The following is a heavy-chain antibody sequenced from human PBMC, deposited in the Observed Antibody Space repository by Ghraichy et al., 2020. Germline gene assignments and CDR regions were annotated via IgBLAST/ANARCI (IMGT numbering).Heavy chain of an antibody. Sequence: ESLNISCAVYGGSFSGYYWSWIRQPPGKGLEWIGEINHSGSTNYNPSLKSRVTISVDTSKNQFSLKLSSVTAADTAVYYCARGLRTWSGYSHFGYYGMDVWGQGTTVTVSS. CDR2: INHSGST. CDR3: ARGLRTWSGYSHFGYYGMDV. V-gene: IGHV4-34*01. J-gene: IGHJ6*02. CDR1: GGSFSGYY. D-gene: IGHD3-3*01.